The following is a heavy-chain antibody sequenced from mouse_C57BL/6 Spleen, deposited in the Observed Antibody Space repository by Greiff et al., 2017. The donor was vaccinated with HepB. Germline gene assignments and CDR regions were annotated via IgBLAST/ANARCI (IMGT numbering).Heavy chain of an antibody. CDR2: IYPGSGST. V-gene: IGHV1-55*01. CDR3: ARSGDYGDSFDY. CDR1: GYTFTSYW. Sequence: QVQLQQPGAELVKPGASVKMSCKASGYTFTSYWITWVKQRPGQGLEWIGDIYPGSGSTNYNEKFKSKATLTVDTSSSTAYMQLSSLTSEDSAVYYRARSGDYGDSFDYWGQGTTLTVSS. J-gene: IGHJ2*01. D-gene: IGHD2-4*01.